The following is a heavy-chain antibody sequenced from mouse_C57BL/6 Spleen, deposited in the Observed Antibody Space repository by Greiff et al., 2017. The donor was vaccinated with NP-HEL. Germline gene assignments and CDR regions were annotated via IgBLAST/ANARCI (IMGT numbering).Heavy chain of an antibody. CDR3: ARGATVVATGDY. V-gene: IGHV1-50*01. J-gene: IGHJ2*01. Sequence: QVQLQQPGAELVKPGASVKLSCKASGYTFTSYWMQWVKQRPGQGLEWIGEIDPSDSYTNSNQKFKGKATLTVDTSSSTAYMQLSSLTSEDSAVYYGARGATVVATGDYWGQGTTLTVSS. D-gene: IGHD1-1*01. CDR2: IDPSDSYT. CDR1: GYTFTSYW.